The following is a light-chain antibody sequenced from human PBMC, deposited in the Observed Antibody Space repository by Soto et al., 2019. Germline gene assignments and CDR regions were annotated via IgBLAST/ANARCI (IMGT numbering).Light chain of an antibody. J-gene: IGLJ1*01. CDR3: SSFTSSSTYV. CDR2: EVN. Sequence: QSALTQPASVSGSPGQSITISCTGTSSDVGGYNYVSWYQQHPGKAPKLIIYEVNNRPSGVSNRVSGSKSGNTASLTISGLQAEDESDYYCSSFTSSSTYVFGTGTKLTVL. CDR1: SSDVGGYNY. V-gene: IGLV2-14*01.